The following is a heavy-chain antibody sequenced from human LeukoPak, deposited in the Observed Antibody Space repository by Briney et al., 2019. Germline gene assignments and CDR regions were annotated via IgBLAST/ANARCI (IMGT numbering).Heavy chain of an antibody. D-gene: IGHD2-2*01. J-gene: IGHJ5*02. V-gene: IGHV4-39*07. CDR3: ANVVVPAARALWFDP. CDR2: INHSGST. CDR1: GGSISSSSYY. Sequence: SETLSLTCTVSGGSISSSSYYWGWIRQPPGKGLEWIGEINHSGSTNYNPSLKSRVTISVDTSKNQFSLKLSSVTAADTAVYYCANVVVPAARALWFDPWGQGTLVTLSS.